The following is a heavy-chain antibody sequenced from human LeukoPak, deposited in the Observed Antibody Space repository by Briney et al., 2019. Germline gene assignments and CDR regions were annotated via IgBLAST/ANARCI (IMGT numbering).Heavy chain of an antibody. CDR1: GFLLSTSGVG. V-gene: IGHV2-5*01. D-gene: IGHD6-6*01. CDR3: AHVRYSSPSYNWFDP. CDR2: IYWNDDK. J-gene: IGHJ5*02. Sequence: SGPTLVKPTHPLTLTCTFSGFLLSTSGVGVGWIRQPPGKALEWLALIYWNDDKRYSPSLKSRLTITKDTSKNQVVHTMTNMDPVHTATYYWAHVRYSSPSYNWFDPWGQGTLVTVSS.